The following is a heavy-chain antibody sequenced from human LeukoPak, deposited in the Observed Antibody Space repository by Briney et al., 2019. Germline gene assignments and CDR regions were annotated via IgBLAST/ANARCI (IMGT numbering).Heavy chain of an antibody. CDR1: GFTFSSYW. J-gene: IGHJ4*02. D-gene: IGHD2-15*01. Sequence: PGGSLRLSCAASGFTFSSYWMHWVHQAPGKGLVWVSRINSDGSSTSYADSVKGRFTISRDNSKNTLCLQMNSLRAEDTAVYYCATMVVAAFTYWGQGTLVTVSS. CDR2: INSDGSST. V-gene: IGHV3-74*01. CDR3: ATMVVAAFTY.